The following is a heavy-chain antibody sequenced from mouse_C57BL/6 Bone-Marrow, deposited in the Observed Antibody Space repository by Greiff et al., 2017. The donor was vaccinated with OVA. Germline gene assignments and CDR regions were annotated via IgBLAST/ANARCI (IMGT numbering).Heavy chain of an antibody. Sequence: QVQLQQSGTELVKPGASVKLSCKASGYTFTSYWMHWVKQRPGQGLEWIGNINPSNGGTNYNEKFKSKATLTVDKSSSTAYMQLSSLTSEDSAVYYCARERGDYSNPFAYWGQGTLVTVSA. D-gene: IGHD2-5*01. CDR1: GYTFTSYW. J-gene: IGHJ3*01. CDR2: INPSNGGT. V-gene: IGHV1-53*01. CDR3: ARERGDYSNPFAY.